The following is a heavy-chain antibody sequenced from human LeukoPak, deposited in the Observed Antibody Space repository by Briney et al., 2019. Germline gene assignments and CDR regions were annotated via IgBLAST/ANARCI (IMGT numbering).Heavy chain of an antibody. Sequence: PGGSLRLSCAASGFTFSNYGMHWVRQAPGKGLEWVTFIRYDGSSKYYADSVKGRFTISRDNSKNTLYLQMNSLRAEDTAVYYCAKAPMVRGVIEYYYYYMDVWGKGTTVTVSS. J-gene: IGHJ6*03. D-gene: IGHD3-10*01. CDR1: GFTFSNYG. V-gene: IGHV3-30*02. CDR3: AKAPMVRGVIEYYYYYMDV. CDR2: IRYDGSSK.